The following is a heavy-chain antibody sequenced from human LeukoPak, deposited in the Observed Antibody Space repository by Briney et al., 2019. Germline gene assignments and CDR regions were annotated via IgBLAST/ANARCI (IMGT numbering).Heavy chain of an antibody. J-gene: IGHJ4*02. V-gene: IGHV1-58*02. D-gene: IGHD4-17*01. CDR2: IVVGSGNT. CDR1: GYTFTSSA. Sequence: ASVKVSCKASGYTFTSSAMQWVRQARGQRLEWIGWIVVGSGNTNYAQKFQERVTITRDMSTSTAYMELSSLRSEDTAVYYCAAGDLYGDYVFDYWGQGTLVTVSS. CDR3: AAGDLYGDYVFDY.